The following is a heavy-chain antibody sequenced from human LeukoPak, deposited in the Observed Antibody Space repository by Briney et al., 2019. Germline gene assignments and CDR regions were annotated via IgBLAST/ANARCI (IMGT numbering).Heavy chain of an antibody. V-gene: IGHV1-69*04. CDR2: IIPILGIA. J-gene: IGHJ5*02. Sequence: SVKVSCKASGGTFSSYAISWVRQAPGQGLEWMGRIIPILGIANYAQKFQGRVTITADKSMSTAYMELSSLRSEDTAVYYCARTPYYDFWSHRNWFDPWGQGTLVTVSS. CDR3: ARTPYYDFWSHRNWFDP. CDR1: GGTFSSYA. D-gene: IGHD3-3*01.